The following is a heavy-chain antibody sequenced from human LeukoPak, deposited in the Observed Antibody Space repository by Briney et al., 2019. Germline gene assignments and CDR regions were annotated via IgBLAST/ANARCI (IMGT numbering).Heavy chain of an antibody. CDR2: IRYDGNNK. V-gene: IGHV3-30*02. CDR3: TKGDDYGASTRLPKYNWFDP. J-gene: IGHJ5*02. CDR1: GFSISNNA. Sequence: GGSLRLSCAASGFSISNNAMHWVRQAPGRGLEWVAFIRYDGNNKNYADSVKGRFTISRDNSGDTLYLQMNSLRADDTAVYYCTKGDDYGASTRLPKYNWFDPWGQGTLVTVSS. D-gene: IGHD4/OR15-4a*01.